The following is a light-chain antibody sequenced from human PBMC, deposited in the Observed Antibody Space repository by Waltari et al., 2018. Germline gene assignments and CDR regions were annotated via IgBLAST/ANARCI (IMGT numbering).Light chain of an antibody. Sequence: DIVLTQSPASLAVSLGERATINCKSSQSVLDTSNNKNFLSWYQQRPGQPPTLLVYWAPIRQSGIPDRFTGSGSGTDFTLTISNFQAEDVAVYYCHQYSATPLTFGGGTKVEMK. CDR2: WAP. J-gene: IGKJ4*01. V-gene: IGKV4-1*01. CDR3: HQYSATPLT. CDR1: QSVLDTSNNKNF.